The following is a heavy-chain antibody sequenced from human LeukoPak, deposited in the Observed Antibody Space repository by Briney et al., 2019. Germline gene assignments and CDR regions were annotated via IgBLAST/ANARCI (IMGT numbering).Heavy chain of an antibody. CDR3: ARDRQGYSYDAYYFDY. V-gene: IGHV4-39*07. Sequence: SETLSLTCTVSGGSISSSSYYWGWIRQPPGKGLEWIGSIYYSGSTYYNPSLKSRVTISVDTSKNQFSLKLSSVAAADTAVYYCARDRQGYSYDAYYFDYWGQGTLVTVSS. D-gene: IGHD5-18*01. CDR1: GGSISSSSYY. CDR2: IYYSGST. J-gene: IGHJ4*02.